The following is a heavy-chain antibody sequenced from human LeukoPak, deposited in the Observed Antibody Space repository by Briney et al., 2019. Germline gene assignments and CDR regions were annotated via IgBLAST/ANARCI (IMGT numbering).Heavy chain of an antibody. CDR3: ARSVNYYGSGSYYDTTGP. D-gene: IGHD3-10*01. Sequence: PSETLSLTCTVSGGSISSYYWSWIRQPPGKGLEWIGYIYYSGSTNYNPFLKRRVTISVDTSKNQFSLKLSSVTAADTAVYYCARSVNYYGSGSYYDTTGPWGQGTLVTVSS. V-gene: IGHV4-59*01. J-gene: IGHJ5*02. CDR2: IYYSGST. CDR1: GGSISSYY.